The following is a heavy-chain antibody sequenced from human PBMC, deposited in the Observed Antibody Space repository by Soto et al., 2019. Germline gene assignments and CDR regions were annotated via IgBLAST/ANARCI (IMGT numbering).Heavy chain of an antibody. J-gene: IGHJ4*02. V-gene: IGHV4-59*08. CDR3: ARGHYDFWSGYFATIDY. CDR2: IHYSGNT. CDR1: GGSISNYY. D-gene: IGHD3-3*01. Sequence: SETLSLTCTVSGGSISNYYWSWIRQPPGKGLGWIGYIHYSGNTKYNPSLKSRVTISADTSKDQFSLKLTSVTAADTAVYYCARGHYDFWSGYFATIDYWGQGTLVTVSS.